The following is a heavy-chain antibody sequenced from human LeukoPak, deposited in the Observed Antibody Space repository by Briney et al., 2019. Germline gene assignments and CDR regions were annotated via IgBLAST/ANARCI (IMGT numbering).Heavy chain of an antibody. CDR1: GFTFDDYA. Sequence: GRSLRLSCAASGFTFDDYAMHWVRQAPGEGLEWVSGISWNSGSIGYADSVKGRFTISRDNAKNSLYLQMNSLRAEDTALYYCPKDQYYDILTGPFDYWGQGTLVTVSS. J-gene: IGHJ4*02. CDR2: ISWNSGSI. CDR3: PKDQYYDILTGPFDY. D-gene: IGHD3-9*01. V-gene: IGHV3-9*01.